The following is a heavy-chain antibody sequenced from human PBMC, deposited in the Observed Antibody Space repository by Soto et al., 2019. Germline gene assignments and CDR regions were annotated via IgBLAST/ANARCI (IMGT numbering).Heavy chain of an antibody. V-gene: IGHV2-70*11. CDR2: IDWDDDK. D-gene: IGHD2-2*01. CDR3: ARTPDILLVPAAIVFDY. J-gene: IGHJ4*02. Sequence: SGPTLLNPTQTLTLTCTFSGFSLNTSGMSVSWIRQPPGKALEWLARIDWDDDKYYNTSLKTRLTISKDTSKNQVVLTMTNVDPVDTATYYCARTPDILLVPAAIVFDYWGQGTLVTV. CDR1: GFSLNTSGMS.